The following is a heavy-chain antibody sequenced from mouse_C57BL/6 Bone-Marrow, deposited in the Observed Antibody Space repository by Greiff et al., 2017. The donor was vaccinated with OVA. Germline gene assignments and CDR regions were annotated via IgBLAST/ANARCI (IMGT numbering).Heavy chain of an antibody. D-gene: IGHD2-4*01. CDR1: GYSFTSYY. J-gene: IGHJ2*01. V-gene: IGHV1-66*01. CDR2: IYPGSGNT. Sequence: QLQQSGPELVKPGASVKISCKASGYSFTSYYIHWVKQRPGQGLEWIGWIYPGSGNTKYNEKFKGKATLTADTSSSTAYMQLSSLTSEDSAVYYCAREGRIYYDYDVDYWGQGTTLTVSS. CDR3: AREGRIYYDYDVDY.